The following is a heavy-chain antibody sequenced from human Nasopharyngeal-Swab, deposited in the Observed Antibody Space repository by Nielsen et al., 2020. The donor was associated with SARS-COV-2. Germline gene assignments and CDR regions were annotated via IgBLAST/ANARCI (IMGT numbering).Heavy chain of an antibody. V-gene: IGHV3-48*02. J-gene: IGHJ4*02. CDR2: ISRRSDTI. Sequence: GESLKISCAASGFTFIAYNINWVRQAPGKGLEWVSYISRRSDTIYYADSVKGRFTISRDNVKNSLYLQMNSLRDEDTAVYYCARAPDSSTYGLRYWGLGTLVTVSS. D-gene: IGHD3-10*01. CDR1: GFTFIAYN. CDR3: ARAPDSSTYGLRY.